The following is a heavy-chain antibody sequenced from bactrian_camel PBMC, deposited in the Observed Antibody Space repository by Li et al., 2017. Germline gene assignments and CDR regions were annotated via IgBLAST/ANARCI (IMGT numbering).Heavy chain of an antibody. CDR3: AAGSMSWADTAYKY. Sequence: QVQLVESGGDLVQPGGSLRLSCVACGNIYRNYHFGWFRQAPGMERERVAYLSSNGSTTYAGSVKGRFTMSRDSAKNTIYLQMNSLKSEDTALYYCAAGSMSWADTAYKYWGQGTQVTVSS. CDR1: GNIYRNYH. CDR2: LSSNGST. V-gene: IGHV3S53*01. D-gene: IGHD5*01. J-gene: IGHJ4*01.